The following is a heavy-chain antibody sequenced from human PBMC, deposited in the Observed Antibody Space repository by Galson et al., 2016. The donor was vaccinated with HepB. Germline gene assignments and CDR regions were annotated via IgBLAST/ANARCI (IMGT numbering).Heavy chain of an antibody. J-gene: IGHJ5*02. Sequence: PALVKPTQTLTLTCTVSGFSLAPTTSGVGVGWIRQPPGKALEWLAIIYWDDDTRYRPSLRSRLTIPKDPSKNQVILTMTDMAPVDTATYYCAQSHLEYGPHAVCRSPSDWFDPWGQGILVTVSS. CDR2: IYWDDDT. CDR3: AQSHLEYGPHAVCRSPSDWFDP. V-gene: IGHV2-5*02. D-gene: IGHD4/OR15-4a*01. CDR1: GFSLAPTTSGVG.